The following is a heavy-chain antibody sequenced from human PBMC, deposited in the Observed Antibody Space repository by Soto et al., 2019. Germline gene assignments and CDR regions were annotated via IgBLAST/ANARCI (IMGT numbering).Heavy chain of an antibody. CDR3: ARLRYYYDSSGYPSGFDP. CDR1: GGSISSSSYY. Sequence: SETLSLNCTVSGGSISSSSYYWGWIRQPPGRGLEWIGSIYYSGSTYYNPSLKSRVTISVDTSKNQFSLKLSSVTAADTAVYYCARLRYYYDSSGYPSGFDPWGQGTLVTVSS. V-gene: IGHV4-39*01. CDR2: IYYSGST. D-gene: IGHD3-22*01. J-gene: IGHJ5*02.